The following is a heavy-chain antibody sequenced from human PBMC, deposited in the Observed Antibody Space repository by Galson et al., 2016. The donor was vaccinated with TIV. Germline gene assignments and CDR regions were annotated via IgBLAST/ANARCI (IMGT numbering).Heavy chain of an antibody. CDR1: GGIFSNYG. CDR2: TIPIFGTA. V-gene: IGHV1-69*06. D-gene: IGHD3-22*01. Sequence: SVKVSCKASGGIFSNYGINWVRQAPGQGLGWMGGTIPIFGTAIYAQTFQGRVTITADRSTTTVYMELSSLRSEDTAVYYCARGALKYHYDSSGYFFDYWGQGTLVTVSS. CDR3: ARGALKYHYDSSGYFFDY. J-gene: IGHJ4*02.